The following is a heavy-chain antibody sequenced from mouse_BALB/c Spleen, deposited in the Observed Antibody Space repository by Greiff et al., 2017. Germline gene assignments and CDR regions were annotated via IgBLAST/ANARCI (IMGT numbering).Heavy chain of an antibody. CDR1: GYTFSSYW. CDR3: ARRGRWLRPTPFDY. Sequence: VKLMESGAELMKPGASVKISCKATGYTFSSYWIEWVKQRPGHGLEWIGEILPGSGSTNYNEKFKGKATFTADTSSNTAYMQLSSLTSEDSAVYYCARRGRWLRPTPFDYWGQGTTLTVSS. CDR2: ILPGSGST. D-gene: IGHD2-2*01. V-gene: IGHV1-9*01. J-gene: IGHJ2*01.